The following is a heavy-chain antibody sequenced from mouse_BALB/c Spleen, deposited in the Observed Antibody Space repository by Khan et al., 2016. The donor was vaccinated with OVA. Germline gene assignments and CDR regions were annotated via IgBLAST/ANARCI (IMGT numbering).Heavy chain of an antibody. D-gene: IGHD2-14*01. Sequence: VQLQQSGAELARPGASVKMSCKASGYTFTTYTMHWVKQRPGKGLEWIGYINPSNGYTNYNQKFKDKSTLTADKSSSTAYMQLSSLTSAYSADYYCAREGAYYRSDGWFSYWGQGTLVTVSA. CDR1: GYTFTTYT. J-gene: IGHJ3*01. CDR3: AREGAYYRSDGWFSY. V-gene: IGHV1-4*01. CDR2: INPSNGYT.